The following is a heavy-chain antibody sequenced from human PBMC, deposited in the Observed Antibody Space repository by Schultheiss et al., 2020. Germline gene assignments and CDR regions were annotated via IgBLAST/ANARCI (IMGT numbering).Heavy chain of an antibody. CDR1: GFTFSDYY. CDR3: AKPTTTNCYSSLAY. V-gene: IGHV3-11*01. Sequence: GGSLRLSCAASGFTFSDYYMSWIRQAPGKGLEWVSYISNSGDTIKYADSVKGRFTISRDNAKNSVSLQMDSLRAEDAAVYYCAKPTTTNCYSSLAYWGQGTLVTVSS. D-gene: IGHD2-21*01. CDR2: ISNSGDTI. J-gene: IGHJ4*02.